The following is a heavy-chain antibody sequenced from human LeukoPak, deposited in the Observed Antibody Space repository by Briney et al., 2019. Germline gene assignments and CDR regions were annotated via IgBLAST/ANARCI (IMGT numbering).Heavy chain of an antibody. V-gene: IGHV3-48*03. Sequence: GGSLRLSCAASGFTFSSYEMNWVRQAPGKGLEWVSYISRSGSTIYYADSVKGRFTISRDNAKNSLYLQMNSLRAEDTAVYYCAREGGGYYDSSGYYSWFDPWGQGTLVTVSS. J-gene: IGHJ5*02. D-gene: IGHD3-22*01. CDR2: ISRSGSTI. CDR3: AREGGGYYDSSGYYSWFDP. CDR1: GFTFSSYE.